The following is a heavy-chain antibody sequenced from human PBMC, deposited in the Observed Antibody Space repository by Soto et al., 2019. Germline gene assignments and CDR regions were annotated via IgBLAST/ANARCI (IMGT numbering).Heavy chain of an antibody. Sequence: QVQLVESGGGVVQPGRSLRLSCAASGFTFSSYGMHWVRQAPGKGLEWVAVISYDGSNKYYADSVKGRFTISRDNSKNTLYLQMNSLRAKDTAVYNCAKGSSSQAYFDYWSQGTLVSVSS. CDR1: GFTFSSYG. V-gene: IGHV3-30*18. CDR2: ISYDGSNK. CDR3: AKGSSSQAYFDY. D-gene: IGHD6-13*01. J-gene: IGHJ4*02.